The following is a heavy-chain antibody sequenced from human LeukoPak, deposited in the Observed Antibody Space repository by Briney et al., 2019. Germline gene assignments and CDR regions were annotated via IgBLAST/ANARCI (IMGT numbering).Heavy chain of an antibody. J-gene: IGHJ4*02. CDR3: ASSGYSSVAYCFDY. CDR2: IIPILGTA. V-gene: IGHV1-69*01. D-gene: IGHD3-22*01. CDR1: GGTFSSYA. Sequence: SVKVSCKASGGTFSSYAISWVRQAPGQGLEWMGGIIPILGTANYAQKFQGRVTITADESTSTAYMELSSLRSEDTAVYYCASSGYSSVAYCFDYWGQGTLVTVSS.